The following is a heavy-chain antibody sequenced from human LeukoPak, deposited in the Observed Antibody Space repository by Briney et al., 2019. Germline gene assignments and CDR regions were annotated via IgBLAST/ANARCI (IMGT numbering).Heavy chain of an antibody. Sequence: SETLSLTCTVSGGSISSYYWSWIRQPAGKGLEWIGRIYTSGSTNHNPSLKSRVTMSVDTSKNQFSLRLSSVTAADTAVYYCASGIEYSSSDYWGQGTLVTVSS. V-gene: IGHV4-4*07. CDR3: ASGIEYSSSDY. D-gene: IGHD6-6*01. J-gene: IGHJ4*02. CDR1: GGSISSYY. CDR2: IYTSGST.